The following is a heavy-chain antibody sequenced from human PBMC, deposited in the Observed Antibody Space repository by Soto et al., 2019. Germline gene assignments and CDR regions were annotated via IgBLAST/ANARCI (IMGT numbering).Heavy chain of an antibody. Sequence: QVQLVESGGGVVQPGKSLRLSCATSGFTFRSYDMHWVRQAPGKGLEWLAVISRDGNNKDYEYSVKGRFTISRDNSKNTLILQKNSLRDEDSAVYYCAKEAYTPIRTTAHDAGGLDHWGRGTLVTVSS. V-gene: IGHV3-30*18. D-gene: IGHD4-4*01. CDR3: AKEAYTPIRTTAHDAGGLDH. CDR1: GFTFRSYD. J-gene: IGHJ4*02. CDR2: ISRDGNNK.